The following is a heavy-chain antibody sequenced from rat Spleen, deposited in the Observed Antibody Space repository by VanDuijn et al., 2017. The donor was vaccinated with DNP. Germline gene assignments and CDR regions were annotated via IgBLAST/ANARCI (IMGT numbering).Heavy chain of an antibody. D-gene: IGHD1-5*01. J-gene: IGHJ4*01. CDR1: GFTFSDYN. CDR3: ARHGEVHLRYAMDA. CDR2: ISYDGINT. V-gene: IGHV5-7*01. Sequence: EVQLVESGGGLVQPGRSLKLSCAASGFTFSDYNMVWVRQAPKKGLEWVATISYDGINTSYRDSVQGRFTISRDNAKSTLYLQMDSLRSEETATYYCARHGEVHLRYAMDAWGQGTSVTVSS.